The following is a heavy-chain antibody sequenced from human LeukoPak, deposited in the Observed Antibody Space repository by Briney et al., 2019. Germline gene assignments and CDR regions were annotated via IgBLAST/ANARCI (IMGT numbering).Heavy chain of an antibody. CDR3: AREIPGGRLDY. CDR2: IYYSGRT. V-gene: IGHV4-59*01. D-gene: IGHD1-14*01. J-gene: IGHJ4*02. CDR1: GGSISSYH. Sequence: SETLSLTCTVSGGSISSYHWSWIRQLPGKGLEWIGYIYYSGRTNYNPSLKSRVTISVDTSKNQFSLNLSSVTAADTAVYYCAREIPGGRLDYWGQGTLVTVSS.